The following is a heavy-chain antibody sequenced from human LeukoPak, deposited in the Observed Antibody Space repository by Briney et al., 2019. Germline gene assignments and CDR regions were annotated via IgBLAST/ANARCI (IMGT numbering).Heavy chain of an antibody. J-gene: IGHJ6*03. D-gene: IGHD5-18*01. CDR1: GFTFSSYG. Sequence: GGSLRLSCAASGFTFSSYGMHWVRQAPGKGLEWVAVISYDGSNKYYADSVEGRFTISRDNSKYTLYLQMNSLRAEDTAVYYCAKVGNVDTAMVMDYYYYYMDVWGKGTTVTVSS. V-gene: IGHV3-30*18. CDR3: AKVGNVDTAMVMDYYYYYMDV. CDR2: ISYDGSNK.